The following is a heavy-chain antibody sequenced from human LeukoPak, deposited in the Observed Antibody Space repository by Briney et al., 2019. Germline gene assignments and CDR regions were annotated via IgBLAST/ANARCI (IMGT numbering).Heavy chain of an antibody. V-gene: IGHV3-43*02. J-gene: IGHJ4*02. Sequence: GGSLRLSCAASGFTLDDYTMHWVRQAPGKGLECVSVIRGDGDGTYYADSVEGRFTISRDNATNSLYLQMNSLRAEDTAVYYCARDLNYFDYWGQGTLVTVSS. CDR1: GFTLDDYT. CDR3: ARDLNYFDY. CDR2: IRGDGDGT.